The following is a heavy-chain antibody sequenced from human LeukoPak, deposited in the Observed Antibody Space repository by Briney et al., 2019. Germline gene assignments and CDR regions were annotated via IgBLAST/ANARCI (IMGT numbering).Heavy chain of an antibody. D-gene: IGHD6-6*01. CDR2: ISGSGGST. V-gene: IGHV3-23*01. CDR3: AKGGRGPMGSSDY. J-gene: IGHJ4*02. CDR1: GGSISSSNYF. Sequence: ETLSLTCTVSGGSISSSNYFWGWIRQPPGKGLEWVSAISGSGGSTYYADSVKGRFTISRDNSKNTLYLQMNSLRAEDTAVYYCAKGGRGPMGSSDYWGQGTLVTVSS.